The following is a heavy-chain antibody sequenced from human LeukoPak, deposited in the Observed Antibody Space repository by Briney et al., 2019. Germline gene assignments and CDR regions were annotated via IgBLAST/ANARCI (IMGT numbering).Heavy chain of an antibody. D-gene: IGHD4-17*01. Sequence: GGSLRLSCAASGFTFSSYAMSWVRQAPGKGLEWVSSISSSSSYIYYADSVKGRFTISRDNAKNSLYLQMNSLRAEDTAVYYCARVATGDYPYYFDYWGQGTLVTVSS. J-gene: IGHJ4*02. CDR3: ARVATGDYPYYFDY. V-gene: IGHV3-21*01. CDR2: ISSSSSYI. CDR1: GFTFSSYA.